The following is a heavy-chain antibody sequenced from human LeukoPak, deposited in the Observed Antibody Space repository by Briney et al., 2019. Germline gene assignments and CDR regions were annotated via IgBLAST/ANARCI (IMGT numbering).Heavy chain of an antibody. J-gene: IGHJ4*02. CDR3: ARGSIGFDY. CDR2: IYYSGST. CDR1: GGSISSYY. V-gene: IGHV4-59*01. Sequence: SETLSLTCTVSGGSISSYYWSGIRQPPGKGLEWIGYIYYSGSTNYNPSLKSRVTISVDTSKNQFSLKLSSVTAADTAVYYCARGSIGFDYWGQGTLVTVSS. D-gene: IGHD6-6*01.